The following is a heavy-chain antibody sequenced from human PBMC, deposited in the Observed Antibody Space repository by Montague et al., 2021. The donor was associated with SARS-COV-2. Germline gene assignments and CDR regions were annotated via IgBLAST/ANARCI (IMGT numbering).Heavy chain of an antibody. CDR2: IFYSGGT. CDR1: GGSISSYY. Sequence: SETLSLTCTVSGGSISSYYWSWIRQPPGKGLEWIGYIFYSGGTNYNPSLMSRVTISVDTSKNQLSLKLSSVTAADTAVYYCATGGGGDSYAAYDGLDVWGQGTMVTVSS. D-gene: IGHD2-21*02. V-gene: IGHV4-59*01. CDR3: ATGGGGDSYAAYDGLDV. J-gene: IGHJ5*02.